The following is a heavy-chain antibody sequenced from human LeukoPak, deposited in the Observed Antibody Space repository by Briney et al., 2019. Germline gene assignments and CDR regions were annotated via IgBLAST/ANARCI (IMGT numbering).Heavy chain of an antibody. J-gene: IGHJ6*02. D-gene: IGHD3-10*01. CDR2: INPNSGGT. V-gene: IGHV1-2*02. Sequence: GASVKVSCKASGYTFTGYYMHWVRQAPGQGLEWMGWINPNSGGTNYAQKFQGRVTMTRDTSISTAYMELSRLRSDDTAVCYCAREIENGSGSYYYYYGMDVWGQGTTVTVSS. CDR3: AREIENGSGSYYYYYGMDV. CDR1: GYTFTGYY.